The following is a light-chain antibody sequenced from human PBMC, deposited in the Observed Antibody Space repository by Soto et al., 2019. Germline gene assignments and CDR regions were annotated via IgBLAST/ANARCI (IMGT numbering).Light chain of an antibody. CDR1: QGVGSF. CDR3: QQRSNWQLT. J-gene: IGKJ4*01. Sequence: VLTQSPATLSLSPGERATLSCRASQGVGSFLAWYQQKPGQAPRLLIYDGTNRATGISARFSGSGPGTDFTLTISSLEPEDSAVYYCQQRSNWQLTFGGGTKVEIK. CDR2: DGT. V-gene: IGKV3D-11*01.